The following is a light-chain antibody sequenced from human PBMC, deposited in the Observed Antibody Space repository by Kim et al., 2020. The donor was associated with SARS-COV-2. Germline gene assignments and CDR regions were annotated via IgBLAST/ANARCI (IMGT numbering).Light chain of an antibody. CDR1: QNVNTY. Sequence: SLSPRESATLSCRAGQNVNTYLAWYRQKPGQAPRLLIYDASNRATGIPARFSGSGSGTDFTLTISSLEPEDFAVYYCQQRNNWLTFGGGTTVEIK. CDR2: DAS. J-gene: IGKJ4*01. V-gene: IGKV3-11*01. CDR3: QQRNNWLT.